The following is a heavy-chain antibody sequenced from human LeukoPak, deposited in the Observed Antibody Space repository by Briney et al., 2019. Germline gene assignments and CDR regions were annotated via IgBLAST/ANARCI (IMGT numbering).Heavy chain of an antibody. CDR1: GYSFTSYW. J-gene: IGHJ4*02. Sequence: GESLKISCKGSGYSFTSYWIGWVRQMPGEGLEWMGIIYPGDSDTRYSPSFQGQVTISADKSISTAYLQWSSLKASDTAMYYCARQGHYYDSSVDYWGQGTLVTVSS. CDR2: IYPGDSDT. D-gene: IGHD3-22*01. V-gene: IGHV5-51*01. CDR3: ARQGHYYDSSVDY.